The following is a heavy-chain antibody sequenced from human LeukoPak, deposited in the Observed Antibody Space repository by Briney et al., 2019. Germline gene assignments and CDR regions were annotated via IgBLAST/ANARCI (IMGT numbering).Heavy chain of an antibody. CDR2: IKQDGGEK. Sequence: GGSLRLFCGCSGFTFSTYWMSWVRQAPGKGLEWVANIKQDGGEKYYIDSVQGRFTVSRDNAKNSLFLQVDSLRDEDTGVYYCARGWGSSGPGDLWGQGTLVTVSS. J-gene: IGHJ5*02. V-gene: IGHV3-7*01. CDR1: GFTFSTYW. D-gene: IGHD6-19*01. CDR3: ARGWGSSGPGDL.